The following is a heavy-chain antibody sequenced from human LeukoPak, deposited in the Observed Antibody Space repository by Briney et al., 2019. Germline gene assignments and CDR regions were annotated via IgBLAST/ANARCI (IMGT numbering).Heavy chain of an antibody. CDR3: AKDWGIAAADHFDY. J-gene: IGHJ4*02. D-gene: IGHD6-13*01. CDR2: ISSSGSTI. CDR1: GFTFSGFG. Sequence: GGSLRLSCAASGFTFSGFGMHWVRQAPGKGLEWVSYISSSGSTIYYADSVKGRFTISRDNAKNSLYLQMNSLRAEDTAVYYCAKDWGIAAADHFDYWGQGTLVTVSS. V-gene: IGHV3-48*04.